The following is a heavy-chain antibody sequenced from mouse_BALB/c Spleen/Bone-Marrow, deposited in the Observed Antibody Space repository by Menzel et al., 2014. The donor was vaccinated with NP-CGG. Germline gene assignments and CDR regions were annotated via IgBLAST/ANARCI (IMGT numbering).Heavy chain of an antibody. J-gene: IGHJ2*01. V-gene: IGHV5-6-2*01. D-gene: IGHD1-1*01. CDR3: AGSYNDSTFDY. CDR2: ISSNGDNT. Sequence: EVKVVESGGGLVKLGGSLKLSCAASGFTFSSYYMSWVRQTPEKRLELVAAISSNGDNTYYPDTVKGRFTISRDNANYTQFLQMSSLKSEDTALYYCAGSYNDSTFDYWGPGTTLTVSS. CDR1: GFTFSSYY.